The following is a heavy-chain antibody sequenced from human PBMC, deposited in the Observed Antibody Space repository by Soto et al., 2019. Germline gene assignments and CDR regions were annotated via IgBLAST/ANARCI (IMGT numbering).Heavy chain of an antibody. J-gene: IGHJ6*02. D-gene: IGHD6-6*01. CDR2: ISSSSSYI. V-gene: IGHV3-21*01. Sequence: EVQLVESGGGLVKPGGSLRLSCAASGFTFSSYSMNWVRQAPGKGLEWVSSISSSSSYIYYADSVKGRFTISRDNAKNSXXLQMNSLRAEDMAVYYCARAGGREQLVYYYYGMDVWGQGTTVTVSS. CDR1: GFTFSSYS. CDR3: ARAGGREQLVYYYYGMDV.